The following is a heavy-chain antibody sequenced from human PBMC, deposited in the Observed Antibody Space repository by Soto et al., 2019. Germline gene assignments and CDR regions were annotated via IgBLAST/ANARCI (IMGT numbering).Heavy chain of an antibody. D-gene: IGHD3-22*01. Sequence: QVQLVESGGGLVKPGGSLRLSCAASGFNFSDYYMSWIRQAPGKGLEWVSYISSSSSYTNYADSVKGRFTISRDNAKNSLYLQMNSLRAEDTAVYYCARVTLSYDSSGSSDYWGQGTLVTVSS. CDR1: GFNFSDYY. J-gene: IGHJ4*02. CDR3: ARVTLSYDSSGSSDY. CDR2: ISSSSSYT. V-gene: IGHV3-11*06.